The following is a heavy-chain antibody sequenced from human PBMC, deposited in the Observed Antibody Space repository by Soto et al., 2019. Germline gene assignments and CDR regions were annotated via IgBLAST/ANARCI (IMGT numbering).Heavy chain of an antibody. Sequence: ASVKVSCKASGCTFSSYSISWVRQAPGQGLEWMGRIIAYNGKTNYAQKLQGRVTITTDTSTSTAYMELRSLRSDDTAVYYCARDRKGSRWTPDYYSYYGMDVWGQGTTVTVSS. CDR2: IIAYNGKT. CDR3: ARDRKGSRWTPDYYSYYGMDV. D-gene: IGHD6-13*01. V-gene: IGHV1-18*01. CDR1: GCTFSSYS. J-gene: IGHJ6*02.